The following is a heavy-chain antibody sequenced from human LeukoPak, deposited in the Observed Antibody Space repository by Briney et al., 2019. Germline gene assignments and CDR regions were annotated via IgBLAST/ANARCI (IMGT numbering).Heavy chain of an antibody. CDR1: GFTFRHYG. Sequence: GGSLRLSCAASGFTFRHYGMSWVRQAPGKGLEWVGRIKSKTDGGTTDYAAPVKGRFTISRDDSKNTLYLQMNSLKTEDTAVYYCTTGRIQLWNWGQGTLVTVSS. V-gene: IGHV3-15*01. CDR2: IKSKTDGGTT. J-gene: IGHJ4*02. CDR3: TTGRIQLWN. D-gene: IGHD5-18*01.